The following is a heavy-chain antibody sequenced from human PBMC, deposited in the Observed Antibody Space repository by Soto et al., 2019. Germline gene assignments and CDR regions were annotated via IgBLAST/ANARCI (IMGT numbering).Heavy chain of an antibody. Sequence: ASVKVSCKASGYTFTSYPTHWVRQAPGQRLEWMGWIDAGNGNTKYSQKFRGRVTFTTDTSASTAYMDLSSLRSEDTAVYYCAGAGYTYGSPYYGMDVWGKGTTVTVSS. D-gene: IGHD5-18*01. CDR3: AGAGYTYGSPYYGMDV. J-gene: IGHJ6*04. CDR2: IDAGNGNT. CDR1: GYTFTSYP. V-gene: IGHV1-3*01.